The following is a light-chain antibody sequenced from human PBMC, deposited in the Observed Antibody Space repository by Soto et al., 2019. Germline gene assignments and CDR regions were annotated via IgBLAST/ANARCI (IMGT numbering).Light chain of an antibody. V-gene: IGKV1-33*01. J-gene: IGKJ4*01. CDR3: QQSDSLPPS. CDR2: DAI. Sequence: DIQMTQSPSSLSASVGDRVTITCQARQDINNFLHWYEQRPGKAPKLLIYDAIKLDTGVPSRFSGSGSGTHFTFTISSLQPEDIATYCCQQSDSLPPSFGGGTKVDI. CDR1: QDINNF.